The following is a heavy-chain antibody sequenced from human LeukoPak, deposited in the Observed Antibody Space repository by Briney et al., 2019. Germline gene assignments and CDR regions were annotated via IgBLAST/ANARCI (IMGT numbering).Heavy chain of an antibody. CDR2: ISAYNGNT. CDR1: GGTFSSYA. D-gene: IGHD3-22*01. Sequence: ASVKVSCKASGGTFSSYAISWVRQAPGQGLEWMGWISAYNGNTNYAQKLQGRVTMTTDTSTSTAYMELRSLTSDDTAVYYCARDKDYYDPFDPWGQGTLVTVSS. J-gene: IGHJ5*02. CDR3: ARDKDYYDPFDP. V-gene: IGHV1-18*01.